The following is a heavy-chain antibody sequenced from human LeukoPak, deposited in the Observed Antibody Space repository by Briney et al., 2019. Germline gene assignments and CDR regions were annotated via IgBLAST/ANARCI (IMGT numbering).Heavy chain of an antibody. D-gene: IGHD6-13*01. CDR3: AKGQTKAAAGSSTDC. J-gene: IGHJ4*02. CDR2: ISGSGYTT. Sequence: PGGSLRLSCAASGFTFDNYAMTWVRQAPGRGLEWISTISGSGYTTYYADSVKGRFTISRDNSKNTLYLQMNSLRAEDTAVYYCAKGQTKAAAGSSTDCWGQGTLVTVSS. CDR1: GFTFDNYA. V-gene: IGHV3-23*01.